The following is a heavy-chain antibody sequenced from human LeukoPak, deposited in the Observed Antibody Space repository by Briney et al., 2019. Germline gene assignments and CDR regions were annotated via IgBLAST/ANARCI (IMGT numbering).Heavy chain of an antibody. Sequence: GGSLGLSCAASGLVFSSYTMGWVRHAPGKGLEWVSSSTPATDSTNYADSVQGRFTISRDNAKKTAYLQMNSLRVEDTAIYFCVGNQDFWSGYHAFEYWGQGILVTVSS. CDR1: GLVFSSYT. V-gene: IGHV3-21*01. D-gene: IGHD3-3*01. CDR2: STPATDST. CDR3: VGNQDFWSGYHAFEY. J-gene: IGHJ4*02.